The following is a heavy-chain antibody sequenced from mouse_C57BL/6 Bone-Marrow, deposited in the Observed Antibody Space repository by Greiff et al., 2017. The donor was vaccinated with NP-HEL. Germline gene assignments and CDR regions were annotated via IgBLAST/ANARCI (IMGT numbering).Heavy chain of an antibody. D-gene: IGHD1-1*01. V-gene: IGHV1-69*01. Sequence: QVQLQQPGAELVMPGASVKLSCKASGYTFTSYWMHWVKQRPGQGLEWIGEIDPSDSYTNYNQKFKGKSTLTVDKSSSTAYMQLSSLTSEDSAVYYCASLITTVVEDAMDYWGQGTSVTVSS. J-gene: IGHJ4*01. CDR2: IDPSDSYT. CDR3: ASLITTVVEDAMDY. CDR1: GYTFTSYW.